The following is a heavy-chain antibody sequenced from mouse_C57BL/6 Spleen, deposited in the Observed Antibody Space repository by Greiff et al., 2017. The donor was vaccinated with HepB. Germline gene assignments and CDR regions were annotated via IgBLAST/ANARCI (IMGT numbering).Heavy chain of an antibody. D-gene: IGHD1-1*01. V-gene: IGHV5-6*01. CDR2: ISSGGSYT. J-gene: IGHJ2*01. CDR1: GFTFSSYG. CDR3: ARITTVVAPYFDY. Sequence: EVQGVESGGDLVKPGGSLKLSCAASGFTFSSYGMSWVRQTPDKRLEWVATISSGGSYTYYPDSVKGRFTISRDNAKNTLYLQMSSLKSEDTAMYYCARITTVVAPYFDYWGQGTTLTVSS.